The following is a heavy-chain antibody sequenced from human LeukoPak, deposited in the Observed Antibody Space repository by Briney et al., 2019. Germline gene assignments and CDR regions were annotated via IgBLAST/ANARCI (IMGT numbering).Heavy chain of an antibody. CDR1: GGSISSSSYH. Sequence: SETLSLTCTVSGGSISSSSYHWGWIRQPPGKGLEWIGSIYYSGSTYYNPSLKSRVTISVDTSKNQFSPKLSSVTAADTAVYYCARAPYDILTGYRHGDAFDIWGQGTMVTVSS. CDR2: IYYSGST. D-gene: IGHD3-9*01. V-gene: IGHV4-39*07. J-gene: IGHJ3*02. CDR3: ARAPYDILTGYRHGDAFDI.